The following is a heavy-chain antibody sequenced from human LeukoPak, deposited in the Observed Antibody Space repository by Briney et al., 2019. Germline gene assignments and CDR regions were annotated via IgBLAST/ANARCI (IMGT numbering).Heavy chain of an antibody. Sequence: GGSLRLSCAASGFTFTIFGLNWVRQAPGKGPEWVSYIDARSGITYYADSVQGRFTISRDNAKESVFLQMNSLRANDTAVYYCARTYDFGRGPPGDAFDNWGPGTLVTVSS. V-gene: IGHV3-48*01. D-gene: IGHD3-3*01. CDR2: IDARSGIT. J-gene: IGHJ3*02. CDR1: GFTFTIFG. CDR3: ARTYDFGRGPPGDAFDN.